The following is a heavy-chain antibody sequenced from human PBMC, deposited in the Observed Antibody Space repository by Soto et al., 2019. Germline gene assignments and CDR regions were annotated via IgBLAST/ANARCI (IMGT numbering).Heavy chain of an antibody. Sequence: QLQLQESGSGLVKPSQTLSLTCAVSGGSISSGGYSWSWIRQPPGKGLEWIGYTYHSGSTYYNPSLKSRVTISVDRSKNQFSLKLSSVTAADTAVYYCARVKSVAAMFVDYWGQGTLVTVSS. CDR1: GGSISSGGYS. CDR3: ARVKSVAAMFVDY. D-gene: IGHD2-15*01. J-gene: IGHJ4*02. V-gene: IGHV4-30-2*01. CDR2: TYHSGST.